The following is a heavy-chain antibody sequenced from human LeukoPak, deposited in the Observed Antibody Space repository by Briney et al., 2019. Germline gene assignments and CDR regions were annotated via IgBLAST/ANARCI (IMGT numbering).Heavy chain of an antibody. CDR2: IRYDGTNK. CDR1: GVTFSTDG. J-gene: IGHJ4*02. CDR3: AKDMDVGDYGSGDYFDY. D-gene: IGHD3-10*01. V-gene: IGHV3-30*02. Sequence: LRLXCXASGVTFSTDGMHWVRQAPGEGLGRVAFIRYDGTNKYYADSVKGGFTISRENTKNTLYLQMNSLAAEDTAVYYCAKDMDVGDYGSGDYFDYCGQGTLVTVSS.